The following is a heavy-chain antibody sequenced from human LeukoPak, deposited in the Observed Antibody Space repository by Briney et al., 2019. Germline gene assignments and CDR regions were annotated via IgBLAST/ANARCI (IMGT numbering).Heavy chain of an antibody. CDR3: ARRRRYCSSTSCYFDY. CDR1: GGSFSGYY. CDR2: INHSGST. Sequence: SETLSLTCAVYGGSFSGYYWSWIRQPPGKGLEWIGEINHSGSTNYNPSLKRRDTISVDTSKNQFSLKLSSVTAADTAVYYCARRRRYCSSTSCYFDYWGQGTLVTVSS. V-gene: IGHV4-34*01. D-gene: IGHD2-2*01. J-gene: IGHJ4*02.